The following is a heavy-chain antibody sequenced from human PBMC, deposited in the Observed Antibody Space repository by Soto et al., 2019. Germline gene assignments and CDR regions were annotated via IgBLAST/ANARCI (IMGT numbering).Heavy chain of an antibody. V-gene: IGHV4-31*03. CDR2: IYYSGIT. Sequence: SETLSLTCTVSGGSISSGGYYWSWIRQHPGKGLEWIGYIYYSGITYYNPSLKSRVTISVDTSKNQFSLKLSSVTAADTAVYYCARGRSGSSYYYYGMDVWGQGTTVTVSS. J-gene: IGHJ6*02. CDR1: GGSISSGGYY. CDR3: ARGRSGSSYYYYGMDV. D-gene: IGHD6-6*01.